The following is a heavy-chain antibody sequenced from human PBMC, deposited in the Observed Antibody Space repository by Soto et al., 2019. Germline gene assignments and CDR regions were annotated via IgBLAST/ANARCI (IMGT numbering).Heavy chain of an antibody. D-gene: IGHD3-16*01. CDR1: GGSINNYY. CDR2: IYYSGPT. Sequence: QVQLQESGPGLVKPSETLSLTCTVSGGSINNYYWSWIRQPSGKGREWIGYIYYSGPTNYNPSLNSRVSISVDTSKNQFSLNLSSVTAADTAVYYCARGRNGHSYAAFDIWGQGTMVAVSS. J-gene: IGHJ3*02. CDR3: ARGRNGHSYAAFDI. V-gene: IGHV4-59*01.